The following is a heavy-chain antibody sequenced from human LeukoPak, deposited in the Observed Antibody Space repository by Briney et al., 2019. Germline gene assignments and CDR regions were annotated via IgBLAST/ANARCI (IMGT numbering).Heavy chain of an antibody. D-gene: IGHD1-26*01. V-gene: IGHV1-69*04. J-gene: IGHJ4*02. CDR2: IIPILGIA. CDR3: AREKVGATELDY. CDR1: GGTFSSYA. Sequence: GASVKVSCKASGGTFSSYAISWVRQAPGQGLEWMGRIIPILGIANYAQKFQGRVTITADKSTSTAYMELSSLRSEDTAVYYCAREKVGATELDYWGQGTQVTISS.